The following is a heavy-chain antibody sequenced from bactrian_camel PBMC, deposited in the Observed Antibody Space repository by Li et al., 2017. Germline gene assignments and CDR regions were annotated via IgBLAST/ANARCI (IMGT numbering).Heavy chain of an antibody. CDR3: AAGRLRGKDWRLPHEYRY. Sequence: EVQLVESGGGSVKAGGTLKLSCKASGDPYSNYCMGWFRRRPGKEREGVATISGGDGSTYYADSVKGRFTISRDNAKNTLYLQMNGLKAEDTAMYYCAAGRLRGKDWRLPHEYRYRGQGTQVTVS. V-gene: IGHV3S31*01. D-gene: IGHD5*01. CDR2: ISGGDGST. CDR1: GDPYSNYC. J-gene: IGHJ4*01.